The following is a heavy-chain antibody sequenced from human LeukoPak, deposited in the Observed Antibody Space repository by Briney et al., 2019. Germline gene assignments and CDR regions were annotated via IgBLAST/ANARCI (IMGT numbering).Heavy chain of an antibody. J-gene: IGHJ3*02. CDR2: TRNKANSYTT. D-gene: IGHD3-10*01. CDR1: GFTFSDHY. Sequence: GGSLRLSCAASGFTFSDHYMDWVRQAPGKGLEWVGRTRNKANSYTTEYAASVKGRFTISRDDSKNSLYLQMNSLKTEDTAVYYCTRGKGSGSYYIGDAFDIWGHGTKVTVSS. CDR3: TRGKGSGSYYIGDAFDI. V-gene: IGHV3-72*01.